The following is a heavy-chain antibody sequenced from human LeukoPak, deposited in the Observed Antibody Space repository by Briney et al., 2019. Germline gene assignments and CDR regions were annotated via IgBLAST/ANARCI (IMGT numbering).Heavy chain of an antibody. Sequence: GASVNVSCEASGYRFTGYYIHWLRQPPGQGVEWMGLINPDVGETHSAQKFLGRVTMNSETSINTAYMELRDLRSDDTAVYYCARDHPISGRWVFDIWGQGTMVTVSS. CDR3: ARDHPISGRWVFDI. CDR1: GYRFTGYY. D-gene: IGHD3-9*01. CDR2: INPDVGET. V-gene: IGHV1-2*02. J-gene: IGHJ3*02.